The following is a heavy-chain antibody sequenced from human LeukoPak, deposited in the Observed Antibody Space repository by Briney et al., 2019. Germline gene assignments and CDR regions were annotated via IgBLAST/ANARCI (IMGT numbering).Heavy chain of an antibody. CDR1: GYTFSNYG. CDR3: ARQSVVLSRSPDDAFDI. Sequence: APVKVSFKASGYTFSNYGITWVRQVPGQGLECMGWISGYNGNTNYEQKFHGRVTMTIDKSTTTAYMELSSLASDDTGVYYCARQSVVLSRSPDDAFDIWGQGTRVIVSS. D-gene: IGHD2-21*01. CDR2: ISGYNGNT. J-gene: IGHJ3*02. V-gene: IGHV1-18*04.